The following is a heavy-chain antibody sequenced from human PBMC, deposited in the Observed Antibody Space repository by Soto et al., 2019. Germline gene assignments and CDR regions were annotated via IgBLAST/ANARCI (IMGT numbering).Heavy chain of an antibody. CDR1: GGTFSSYA. V-gene: IGHV1-69*13. CDR2: IIPIFGTA. J-gene: IGHJ6*02. CDR3: ARAFWSGSYYYYGMDV. D-gene: IGHD3-3*01. Sequence: ASVKVSCKASGGTFSSYAISWVRQAPGQGLEWMGGIIPIFGTANYAQKFQGRVTITADESTSTAYMELSSLRSEDTAVYYCARAFWSGSYYYYGMDVWGQGTTVTVSS.